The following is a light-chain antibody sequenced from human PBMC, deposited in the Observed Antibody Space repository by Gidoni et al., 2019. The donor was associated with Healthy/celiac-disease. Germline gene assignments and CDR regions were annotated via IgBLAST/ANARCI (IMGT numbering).Light chain of an antibody. CDR3: QQYDNLPIT. Sequence: DIQMTQSPSSLSASVGDRVTITCQASQDISNYLNWYQQKPGKAPKLLIYDASNLETGVPSRFSGRGSGTDFTFTISSLQPEDIATYYCQQYDNLPITFGPGTRLEIK. CDR2: DAS. CDR1: QDISNY. V-gene: IGKV1-33*01. J-gene: IGKJ5*01.